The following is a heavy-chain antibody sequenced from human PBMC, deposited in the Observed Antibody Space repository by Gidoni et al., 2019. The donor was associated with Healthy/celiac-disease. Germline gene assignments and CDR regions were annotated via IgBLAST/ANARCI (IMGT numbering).Heavy chain of an antibody. D-gene: IGHD6-13*01. CDR2: IIPIFGTA. CDR1: GGTFSSYA. Sequence: QVQLVQSGAELKKHGSSVKVSCKASGGTFSSYAITWVRQAPGQGLEWLGGIIPIFGTANVAQKFQGRGTITADESTSTAYMELSSLRSEDTAVYYCASSSWALLSDYWGQGTLVTVSS. V-gene: IGHV1-69*01. CDR3: ASSSWALLSDY. J-gene: IGHJ4*02.